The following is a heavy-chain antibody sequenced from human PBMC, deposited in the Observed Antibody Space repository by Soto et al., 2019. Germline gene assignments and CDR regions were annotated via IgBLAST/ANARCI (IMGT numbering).Heavy chain of an antibody. CDR1: GYIFRNYA. V-gene: IGHV1-18*04. CDR3: ARSSPSVDY. CDR2: ISVSNDNT. Sequence: QIQLVQSGAEVKKPGASVRVSCKTSGYIFRNYAISWVRQAPGQGLEWMGWISVSNDNTDSAHALRGRLTRTTDTSTSTAYLELTSLMSNDTAVYYCARSSPSVDYWGQGSLVTVSS. J-gene: IGHJ4*02. D-gene: IGHD3-10*01.